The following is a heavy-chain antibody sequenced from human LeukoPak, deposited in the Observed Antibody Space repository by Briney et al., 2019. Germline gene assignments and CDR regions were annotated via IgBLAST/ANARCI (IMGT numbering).Heavy chain of an antibody. D-gene: IGHD2-2*01. CDR1: GYSFSTYW. J-gene: IGHJ6*02. V-gene: IGHV5-51*01. CDR2: IWPDDSDI. CDR3: ASLRFGSGSCPKPYFSSGMDV. Sequence: GESLKISCKGSGYSFSTYWIGWVRQMPGKGLEWLGVIWPDDSDIRYNPSFQGQVTVSADKSINTAYLQWSILKASHTARYYYASLRFGSGSCPKPYFSSGMDVWGQGTTVTVSS.